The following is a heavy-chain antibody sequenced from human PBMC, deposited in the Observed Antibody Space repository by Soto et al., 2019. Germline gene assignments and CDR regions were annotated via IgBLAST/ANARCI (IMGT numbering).Heavy chain of an antibody. D-gene: IGHD2-8*02. V-gene: IGHV4-4*07. CDR2: FSLSGTT. Sequence: SETLSLTCTVSGASIPGSFFWSWIRQPAGKGLEWIGRFSLSGTTNHNPALRSRPPMSEDVHTNQFSLRLTSVTAADTALYYCARGMTPPGAPAWYYFDSWGQGTLVTVSS. J-gene: IGHJ4*02. CDR1: GASIPGSFF. CDR3: ARGMTPPGAPAWYYFDS.